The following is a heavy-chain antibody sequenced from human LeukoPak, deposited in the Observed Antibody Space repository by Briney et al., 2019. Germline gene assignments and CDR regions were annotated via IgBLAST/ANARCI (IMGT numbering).Heavy chain of an antibody. D-gene: IGHD5-12*01. CDR1: GFTFSSQA. J-gene: IGHJ4*02. V-gene: IGHV3-21*01. CDR3: ASQDIVATTGAELDY. CDR2: ISSTSSHT. Sequence: GGSLRLSCVASGFTFSSQAMNWVRQAPGKGPEWVSSISSTSSHTYYAESVKGRFTISRDNAKNSLYLQMNSLRAEDTAVYYCASQDIVATTGAELDYWGQGTLVTVSS.